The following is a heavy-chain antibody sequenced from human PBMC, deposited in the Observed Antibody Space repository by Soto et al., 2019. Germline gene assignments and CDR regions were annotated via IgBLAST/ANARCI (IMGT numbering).Heavy chain of an antibody. D-gene: IGHD1-26*01. CDR1: GGSISHYY. Sequence: SETLSLTCIVSGGSISHYYWSWIRQSPGKGLEWIGYAYYSGSTDYNPSLKSRVTMAVDTSKNQVSLKLNSVTTADTAVYYCARDRTTYGGGGTGEVKENWFDPWGPGTLVTVSS. CDR3: ARDRTTYGGGGTGEVKENWFDP. V-gene: IGHV4-59*01. J-gene: IGHJ5*02. CDR2: AYYSGST.